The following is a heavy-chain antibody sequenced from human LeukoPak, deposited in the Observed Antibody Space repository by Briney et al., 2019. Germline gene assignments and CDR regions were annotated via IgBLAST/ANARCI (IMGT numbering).Heavy chain of an antibody. J-gene: IGHJ6*03. Sequence: SETLSLTCTVSGSSISSYYWSWIRQPPGKGLEWIGYIYYSGSTNYNPSLKSRVTISVDTSKNQFSLKLSSVTAADTAVYYCARGEGAYDFWSGYYYYYYMDVWGKGTTVTVSS. CDR1: GSSISSYY. D-gene: IGHD3-3*01. CDR3: ARGEGAYDFWSGYYYYYYMDV. CDR2: IYYSGST. V-gene: IGHV4-59*01.